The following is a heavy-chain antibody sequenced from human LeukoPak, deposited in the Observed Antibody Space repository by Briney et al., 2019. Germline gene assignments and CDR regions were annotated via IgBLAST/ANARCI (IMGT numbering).Heavy chain of an antibody. Sequence: GRSLRLSCAASGFTFSSYSMNWVRQAPGKGLEWVSSISSSSSYIYYADSVKGRFTISRDNAKNSLYLQMNSLRAEDTAVYYCARVANYYDFWSGKRSDAFDIWGQGTMVTVSS. D-gene: IGHD3-3*01. CDR2: ISSSSSYI. CDR3: ARVANYYDFWSGKRSDAFDI. CDR1: GFTFSSYS. J-gene: IGHJ3*02. V-gene: IGHV3-21*01.